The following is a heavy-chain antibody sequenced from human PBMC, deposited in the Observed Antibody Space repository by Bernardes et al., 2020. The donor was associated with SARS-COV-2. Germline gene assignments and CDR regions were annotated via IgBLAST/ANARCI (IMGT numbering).Heavy chain of an antibody. CDR1: GYTLTELS. CDR3: ATASSVWGSYRVNYYYYGMDV. CDR2: FDPEDGET. V-gene: IGHV1-24*01. Sequence: VKVSCKVSGYTLTELSMHWVRQAPGKGLEWMGGFDPEDGETIYAQKFQGRVTMTEDTSTDTAYMELSSLRSEDTAVYYCATASSVWGSYRVNYYYYGMDVWGQGTTVTVSS. J-gene: IGHJ6*02. D-gene: IGHD3-16*02.